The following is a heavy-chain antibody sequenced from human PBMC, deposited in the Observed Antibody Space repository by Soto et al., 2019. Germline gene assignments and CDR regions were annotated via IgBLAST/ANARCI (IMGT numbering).Heavy chain of an antibody. CDR3: VKRVKSRSITVGNAMVV. CDR2: ISGSGDGT. J-gene: IGHJ6*02. V-gene: IGHV3-23*01. Sequence: EVQLLESGGGLVQPAGSLSLSCAASGFSFTNYAVTWVRQAPGKALEWVSAISGSGDGTYYADSVRGRFTISRDNSKSALLLEIIGLRSEATAVYFCVKRVKSRSITVGNAMVVLGQGTTVTVSS. D-gene: IGHD3-10*01. CDR1: GFSFTNYA.